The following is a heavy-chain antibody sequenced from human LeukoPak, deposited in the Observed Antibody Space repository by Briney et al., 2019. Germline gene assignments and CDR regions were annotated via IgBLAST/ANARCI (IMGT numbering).Heavy chain of an antibody. V-gene: IGHV3-11*04. D-gene: IGHD4-17*01. CDR3: AREARYGDLHLFDY. J-gene: IGHJ4*02. CDR2: ISSSGSTI. Sequence: GGSLRLSCAASGFTFSDYYMSWIRQASGKGLEWVSYISSSGSTIYYADSVKGRFTISRDNAKNSLYLQMNSLRAEDTAVYYCAREARYGDLHLFDYWGQGTLVTVSS. CDR1: GFTFSDYY.